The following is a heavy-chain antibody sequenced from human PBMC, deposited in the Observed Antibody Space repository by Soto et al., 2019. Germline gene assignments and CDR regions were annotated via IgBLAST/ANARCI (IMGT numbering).Heavy chain of an antibody. CDR1: GYTFTSYA. CDR2: INAGNGNT. CDR3: ARGGIIVVVVAATVSAEYFQH. V-gene: IGHV1-3*01. D-gene: IGHD2-15*01. J-gene: IGHJ1*01. Sequence: ASVKVSCKASGYTFTSYAMHWVRQAPGQRLEWVGWINAGNGNTKYSQKFQGRVTITRDTSASTAYMELSSLRSEDTAVYYCARGGIIVVVVAATVSAEYFQHWGQGTLVTVSS.